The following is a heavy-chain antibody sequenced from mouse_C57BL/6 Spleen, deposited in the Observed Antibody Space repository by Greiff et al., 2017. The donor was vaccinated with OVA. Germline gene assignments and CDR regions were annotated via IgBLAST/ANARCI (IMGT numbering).Heavy chain of an antibody. V-gene: IGHV5-4*01. CDR3: ARGGGLRLYWYFDV. J-gene: IGHJ1*03. CDR2: ISDGGSYT. CDR1: GFTFSSYA. Sequence: EVQGVESGGGLVKPGGSLKLSCAASGFTFSSYAMSWVRQTPEKRLEWVATISDGGSYTYYPDNVKGRFTISRDNAKNNLYLQMSHLKSEDTAMYYCARGGGLRLYWYFDVWGTGTTVTVSS. D-gene: IGHD2-4*01.